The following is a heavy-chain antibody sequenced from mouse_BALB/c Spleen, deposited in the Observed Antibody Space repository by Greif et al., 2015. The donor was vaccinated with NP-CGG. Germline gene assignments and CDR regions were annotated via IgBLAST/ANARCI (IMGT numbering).Heavy chain of an antibody. CDR1: GYTFTSYY. J-gene: IGHJ4*01. Sequence: QVQLQQSGPELVKPGASVKMSCKATGYTFTSYYIHWVKQRPGQGLEWIGWIYPGDGSTKYNEKFKGKTTLTADKSSSTAYMLLSSLTSEDSAIYFCARRCYGGMDYWGQGTSVTVSS. V-gene: IGHV1S56*01. CDR3: ARRCYGGMDY. CDR2: IYPGDGST. D-gene: IGHD1-2*01.